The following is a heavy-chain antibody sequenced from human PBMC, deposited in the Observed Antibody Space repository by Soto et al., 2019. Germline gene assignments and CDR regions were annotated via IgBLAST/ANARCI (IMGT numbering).Heavy chain of an antibody. D-gene: IGHD1-26*01. CDR1: GDTFTDNY. Sequence: ASVKVSCKASGDTFTDNYIHWVRQAPGHGFEWMGWINPKIGGTKYPQKFQGRLTMTTDTSPSTVYMTLTRLTFDDPAMYYCARDLAKCGGCAGFDYWGQGTLVTVSS. J-gene: IGHJ4*02. V-gene: IGHV1-2*02. CDR2: INPKIGGT. CDR3: ARDLAKCGGCAGFDY.